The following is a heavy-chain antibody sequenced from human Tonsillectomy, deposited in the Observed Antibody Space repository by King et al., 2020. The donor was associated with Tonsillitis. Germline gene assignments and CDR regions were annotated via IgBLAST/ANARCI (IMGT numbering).Heavy chain of an antibody. CDR1: GYTFTSYG. CDR3: ARDDREVVLHHLGYYGMDV. Sequence: QLVQSGAEVKKPGASVKVSCKASGYTFTSYGISWVRQAPGQGLEWMGWISVDNGNINYAQKLQGRVTMTTDTSTSTAYMELRSLRSDDTAVYYCARDDREVVLHHLGYYGMDVWGQGTTVTVSS. V-gene: IGHV1-18*04. CDR2: ISVDNGNI. D-gene: IGHD2-15*01. J-gene: IGHJ6*02.